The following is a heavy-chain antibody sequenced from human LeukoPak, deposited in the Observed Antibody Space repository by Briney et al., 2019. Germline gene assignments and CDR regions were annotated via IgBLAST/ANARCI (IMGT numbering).Heavy chain of an antibody. J-gene: IGHJ6*02. CDR3: ARARVTSIYYYGLDV. CDR2: INWSGGST. Sequence: GGSLRLSCAASGFTFSSYSMNWVRQAPGRGLEWVSGINWSGGSTGYADFVKGRFTISRDNAQKFLYLQMNSLRAEDTALYYCARARVTSIYYYGLDVWGQGITVTVSS. D-gene: IGHD4-17*01. CDR1: GFTFSSYS. V-gene: IGHV3-20*04.